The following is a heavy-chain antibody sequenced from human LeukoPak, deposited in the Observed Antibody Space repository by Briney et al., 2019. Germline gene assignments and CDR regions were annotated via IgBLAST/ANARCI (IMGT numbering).Heavy chain of an antibody. CDR1: GFTFSSYA. J-gene: IGHJ3*02. CDR2: ISYDGSNK. Sequence: GGSLRLSCAASGFTFSSYAMHWVRQAPGKGLEWVAVISYDGSNKYYADSVKGRFTISRDNSKNTLYLQKNSLRAEDTVVYYCARDHFGRAAGLRHALDIWGQGTMVTVSS. V-gene: IGHV3-30*04. D-gene: IGHD6-13*01. CDR3: ARDHFGRAAGLRHALDI.